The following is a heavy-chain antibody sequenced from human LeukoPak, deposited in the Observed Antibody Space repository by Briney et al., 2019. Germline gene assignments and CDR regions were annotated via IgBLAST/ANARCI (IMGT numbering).Heavy chain of an antibody. D-gene: IGHD5-12*01. Sequence: SETLSLTCTVSGGSVSSGSYYWSWIRQPPGKGLEWIGYIYYSGSTNYNPSLKSRVTISVDTSKNQFSLKLSSVTAADTAVYYCARGGKWLRPQWGYFDYWGQGTLVTVSS. J-gene: IGHJ4*02. CDR1: GGSVSSGSYY. CDR2: IYYSGST. CDR3: ARGGKWLRPQWGYFDY. V-gene: IGHV4-61*01.